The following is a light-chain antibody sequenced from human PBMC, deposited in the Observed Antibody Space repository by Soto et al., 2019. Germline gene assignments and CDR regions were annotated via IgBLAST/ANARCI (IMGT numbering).Light chain of an antibody. CDR2: EVN. V-gene: IGLV2-8*01. J-gene: IGLJ1*01. CDR3: TSYAGGNNV. CDR1: TSDVGGYND. Sequence: QSVLTQPPSASGSPGQSVTISCTGTTSDVGGYNDVSWYQQYPGKVPKLMVYEVNNRPSGVPDRFSGSKSGNTASLTVSGLEADDEADYYCTSYAGGNNVFGTGTKLTVL.